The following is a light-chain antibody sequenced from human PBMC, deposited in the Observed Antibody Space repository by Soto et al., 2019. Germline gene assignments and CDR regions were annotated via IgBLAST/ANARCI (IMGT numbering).Light chain of an antibody. V-gene: IGLV2-18*02. CDR1: GSDFGRYNR. J-gene: IGLJ1*01. Sequence: QSVLTQPPSVSGSPGQSVTISCTGTGSDFGRYNRVSWYQHTPGTAPKLLIYGVNNRPSGVSNRFSGSKSGNTASLTISGLQADDEADYYCSSYTTSSALQVFGTGTKLTVL. CDR2: GVN. CDR3: SSYTTSSALQV.